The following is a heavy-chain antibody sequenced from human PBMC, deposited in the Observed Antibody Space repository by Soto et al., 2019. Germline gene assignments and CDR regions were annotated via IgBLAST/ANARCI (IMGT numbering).Heavy chain of an antibody. D-gene: IGHD6-19*01. J-gene: IGHJ4*02. CDR1: GDSVSSNSAT. CDR2: TYYRSKWYN. CDR3: ARDLYSSGWLYFDY. Sequence: SQTLSLTCAISGDSVSSNSATWNWIRQSPSRGLEWLGRTYYRSKWYNDYAVSVRSRITIIPDTSKNQFSLQLNSVTPEDTAVYYCARDLYSSGWLYFDYWGQGTLVTVSS. V-gene: IGHV6-1*01.